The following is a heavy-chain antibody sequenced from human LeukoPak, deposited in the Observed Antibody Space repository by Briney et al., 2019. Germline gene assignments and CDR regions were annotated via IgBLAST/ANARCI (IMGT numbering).Heavy chain of an antibody. V-gene: IGHV1-18*01. J-gene: IGHJ6*02. CDR2: ISAYNGNT. CDR3: ARDLMGLRFLEWFPPKYYYYGMDV. CDR1: GYTFTSYG. D-gene: IGHD3-3*01. Sequence: GSVKVSCKASGYTFTSYGISWVRQAPGQGLEWMGWISAYNGNTNYAQKLQGRVTMTTDTSTSTAYMELRSLRSDDTAVYYCARDLMGLRFLEWFPPKYYYYGMDVWGQGTTVTVSS.